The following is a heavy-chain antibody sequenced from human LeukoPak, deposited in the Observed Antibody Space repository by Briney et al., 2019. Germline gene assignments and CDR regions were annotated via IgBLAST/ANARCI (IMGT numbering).Heavy chain of an antibody. V-gene: IGHV4-30-2*02. D-gene: IGHD3-10*01. CDR1: GGSISSGGYS. CDR3: ARMSLLWFGEEH. CDR2: IYHSGST. J-gene: IGHJ4*02. Sequence: SQTLSLTCAVSGGSISSGGYSWSWIRQPPGKGLEWIGYIYHSGSTYYNPSLKSRVTISVDTSKNQFSLKLSSVTAADTAVYYCARMSLLWFGEEHWGQGTLVTVSS.